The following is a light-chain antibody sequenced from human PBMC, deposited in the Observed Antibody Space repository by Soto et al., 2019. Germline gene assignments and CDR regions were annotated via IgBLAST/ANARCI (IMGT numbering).Light chain of an antibody. CDR2: DAS. CDR3: QQRSNWPLT. CDR1: QSVSSY. V-gene: IGKV3-11*01. J-gene: IGKJ4*01. Sequence: EIGVTQSPATLSLSPGERATLSCMASQSVSSYLAWYQQNPGQAPRLLIYDASNRATGVPARFSGSGSGTAVTLTISSLEPEDGAVYYFQQRSNWPLTFGVGNKVETK.